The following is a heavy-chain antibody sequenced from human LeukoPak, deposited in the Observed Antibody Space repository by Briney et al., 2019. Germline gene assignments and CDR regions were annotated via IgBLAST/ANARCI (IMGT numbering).Heavy chain of an antibody. CDR1: GFTFSSYA. CDR2: IRSDGSNK. J-gene: IGHJ4*02. V-gene: IGHV3-30*02. Sequence: PGGSLRLSCAASGFTFSSYAMSWVRQAPGKGLEWVAFIRSDGSNKYYGDSVKGRFSISRDNSKNTVSLQMNSLRAEDTAVYYCAKDSGYSSSWYVNYFDYWGQGTLVTVSS. D-gene: IGHD6-13*01. CDR3: AKDSGYSSSWYVNYFDY.